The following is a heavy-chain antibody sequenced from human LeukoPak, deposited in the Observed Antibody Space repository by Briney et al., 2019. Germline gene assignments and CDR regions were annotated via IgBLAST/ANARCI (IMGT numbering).Heavy chain of an antibody. CDR2: ITSDNGKT. CDR3: ARDVRSGFGVVIGEDV. V-gene: IGHV1-18*01. Sequence: GASVKVSCKASGYTFTNYGISWVRQAPGQGLEWMGWITSDNGKTSYVQKFQGRVTMTIETSTSTAYMELRSLTSDDTAVYYCARDVRSGFGVVIGEDVWGQGTTVSVSS. CDR1: GYTFTNYG. D-gene: IGHD3-3*01. J-gene: IGHJ6*02.